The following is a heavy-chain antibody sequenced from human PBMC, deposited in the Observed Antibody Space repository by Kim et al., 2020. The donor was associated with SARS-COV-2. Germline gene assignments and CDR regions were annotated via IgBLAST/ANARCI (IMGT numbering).Heavy chain of an antibody. CDR3: AKFEGYGENRSWFVS. D-gene: IGHD4-17*01. J-gene: IGHJ5*01. CDR2: ISGSGDLT. V-gene: IGHV3-23*01. CDR1: TLTFVNYA. Sequence: GGSLRLSCAASTLTFVNYAMTWVRQPPGKGLEWLSAISGSGDLTHYADSVEGRFTISRDNSKNTLYLQINSLRAEDTAIYYCAKFEGYGENRSWFVSWGLGTLVIVST.